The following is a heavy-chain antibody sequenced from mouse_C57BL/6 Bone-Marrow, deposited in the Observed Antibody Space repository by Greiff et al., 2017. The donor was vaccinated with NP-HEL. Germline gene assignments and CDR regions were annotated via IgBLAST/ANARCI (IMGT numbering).Heavy chain of an antibody. J-gene: IGHJ1*03. CDR1: GFTFSSYA. CDR2: ISSGGDYI. Sequence: DVMLVESGEGLVKPGGSLKLSCAASGFTFSSYAMSWVRQTPEKRLEWVAYISSGGDYIYYADTVKGRFTISRDNARNTLYLQMSSLKSEDTAMYYCTRDRGDYYGPLYWYFDVWGTGTTVTVSS. V-gene: IGHV5-9-1*02. CDR3: TRDRGDYYGPLYWYFDV. D-gene: IGHD1-1*01.